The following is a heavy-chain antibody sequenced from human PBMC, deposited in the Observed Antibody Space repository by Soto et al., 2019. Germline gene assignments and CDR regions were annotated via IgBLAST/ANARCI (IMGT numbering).Heavy chain of an antibody. D-gene: IGHD3-3*01. J-gene: IGHJ4*02. CDR2: INPSGGST. CDR3: ARAYDFWSGYSDY. V-gene: IGHV1-46*01. Sequence: ASVKVSCKASGYTFTSYYMHWVRQAPGQGFDWMGIINPSGGSTSYAQKFQGRVTITADESTSTAYMELSSLRSDDTAVYYCARAYDFWSGYSDYWGQGTLVTVSS. CDR1: GYTFTSYY.